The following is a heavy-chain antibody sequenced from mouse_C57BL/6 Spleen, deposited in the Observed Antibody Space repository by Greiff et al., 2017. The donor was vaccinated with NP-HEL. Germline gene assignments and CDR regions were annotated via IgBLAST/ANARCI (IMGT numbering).Heavy chain of an antibody. D-gene: IGHD2-1*01. V-gene: IGHV2-2*01. CDR1: GFSLTSYG. CDR3: ASIYCGNYCAMDY. Sequence: VQLVESGPGLVQPSPSLSLTCTASGFSLTSYGVHWVRQSPGKGLEWLGVIWSGGSTNYNAAFISRLSISKDNSKSQVFFKMNSLQADDTAIYYCASIYCGNYCAMDYWGQGTSVTVSS. J-gene: IGHJ4*01. CDR2: IWSGGST.